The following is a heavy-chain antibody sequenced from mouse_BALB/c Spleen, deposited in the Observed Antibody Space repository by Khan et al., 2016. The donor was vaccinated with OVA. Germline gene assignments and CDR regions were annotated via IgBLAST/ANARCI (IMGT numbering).Heavy chain of an antibody. CDR3: AREPPSYYYGYRAMDY. J-gene: IGHJ4*01. D-gene: IGHD1-2*01. Sequence: QVQLKESGPGLVAPSQSLSITCTVSGFSLTKYGVHWVRQPPGKGLEWLGVIWAGGNTNYNSTLMSRLSISKDSSKSQVFLKMNSLQADDTAMYYCAREPPSYYYGYRAMDYWGQGTSVTVSS. CDR2: IWAGGNT. V-gene: IGHV2-9*02. CDR1: GFSLTKYG.